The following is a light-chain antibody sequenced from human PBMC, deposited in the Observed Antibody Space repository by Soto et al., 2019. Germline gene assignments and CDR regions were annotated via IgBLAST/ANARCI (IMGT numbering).Light chain of an antibody. CDR1: SSDVGAYDY. J-gene: IGLJ2*01. Sequence: QSVLTQPPSASGSPGQSVTISCTGTSSDVGAYDYVSWYQQRPGKAPKLMIYEVNKRPSGVPDRFSGSKSANTASLTVSGLQSEDEADYYCSSYAGRNTLLFGGGTKLTVL. CDR3: SSYAGRNTLL. V-gene: IGLV2-8*01. CDR2: EVN.